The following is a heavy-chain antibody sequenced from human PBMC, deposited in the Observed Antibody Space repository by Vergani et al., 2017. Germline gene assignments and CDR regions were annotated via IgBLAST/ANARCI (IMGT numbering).Heavy chain of an antibody. CDR3: ARWWGPVDTAMVDRRLGNYYYYGMDV. V-gene: IGHV1-69*04. CDR1: GGTFSSYA. CDR2: IIPILGIA. J-gene: IGHJ6*02. D-gene: IGHD5-18*01. Sequence: QVQLVQSGAEVKKPGSSVKVSCKASGGTFSSYAISWVRQAPGQGLEWMGRIIPILGIANYAQKFQGRVTITADKSTSTAYMELSSLRSEDTAVYYCARWWGPVDTAMVDRRLGNYYYYGMDVWGQGTTVTVSS.